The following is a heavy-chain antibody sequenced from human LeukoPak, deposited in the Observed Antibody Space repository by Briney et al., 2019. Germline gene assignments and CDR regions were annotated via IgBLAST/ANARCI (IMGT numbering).Heavy chain of an antibody. CDR1: GFTFSAYA. Sequence: PGGSLRLSCAASGFTFSAYAMSWVRQAPGKGLEWVSTIRGSGGTYYADSVKGRFTISRDNSKNTLYLQMNSLRAEDTAVYYCAKAGIVGASDYWGQGTLVTVSS. CDR2: IRGSGGT. CDR3: AKAGIVGASDY. V-gene: IGHV3-23*01. D-gene: IGHD1-26*01. J-gene: IGHJ4*02.